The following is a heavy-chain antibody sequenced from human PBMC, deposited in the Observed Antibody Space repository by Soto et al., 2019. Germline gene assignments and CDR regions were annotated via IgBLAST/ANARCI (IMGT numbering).Heavy chain of an antibody. CDR1: GGTFSSYA. D-gene: IGHD3-22*01. J-gene: IGHJ6*02. V-gene: IGHV1-69*01. CDR2: IIPIFGTA. Sequence: QVQLVQSGAEVKKPGSSVKVSCKASGGTFSSYAISWVRQAPGQGLEWMGGIIPIFGTANYAQKFQGRVTITADESTSTAYMELSSVSSEDTAVYYCARAGNYYDSKHYGMDVWGQGTTVTVSS. CDR3: ARAGNYYDSKHYGMDV.